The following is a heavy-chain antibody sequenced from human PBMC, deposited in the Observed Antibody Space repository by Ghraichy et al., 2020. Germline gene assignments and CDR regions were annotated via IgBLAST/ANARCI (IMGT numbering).Heavy chain of an antibody. D-gene: IGHD3-16*01. J-gene: IGHJ3*02. V-gene: IGHV1-18*01. CDR1: GYTFTSYG. Sequence: ASVKVSCKASGYTFTSYGISWVRQAPGQGLEWMGWISAYNGNTNYAQKLQGRVTMTTDTSTSTAYMELRSLRSDDTAVYYCARDEDIMITFGGAQSAFDIWGQGTMVTVSS. CDR3: ARDEDIMITFGGAQSAFDI. CDR2: ISAYNGNT.